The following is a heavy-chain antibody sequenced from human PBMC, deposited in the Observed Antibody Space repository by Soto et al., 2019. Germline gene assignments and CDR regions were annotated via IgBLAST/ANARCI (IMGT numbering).Heavy chain of an antibody. D-gene: IGHD3-22*01. CDR2: IWYDGSNK. Sequence: GESLKISCAASGFTFSSYGMHWVRQAPGKGLEWVAVIWYDGSNKYYADSVKGRFTISRDNSKNTLYLQMNSLRAEDTAVYYCARGPTYYYDSSGYVYWGQGTLVTVSS. CDR3: ARGPTYYYDSSGYVY. J-gene: IGHJ4*02. V-gene: IGHV3-33*01. CDR1: GFTFSSYG.